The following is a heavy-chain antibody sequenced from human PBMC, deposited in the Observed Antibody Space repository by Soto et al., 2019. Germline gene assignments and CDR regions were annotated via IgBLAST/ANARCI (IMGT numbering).Heavy chain of an antibody. CDR2: ISYDGSNK. D-gene: IGHD6-19*01. J-gene: IGHJ5*02. V-gene: IGHV3-30*18. CDR1: GFTFTSYV. CDR3: AKGGGVAAVNWFDP. Sequence: QVQLVESGGGVVQPGRSLRLSCAASGFTFTSYVMYWVRQAPGKGLEWVAVISYDGSNKYYGDSVKGRFTISRDNSKNTLDLQMNSLRTEDTAVYYCAKGGGVAAVNWFDPWGQGTLVTVSS.